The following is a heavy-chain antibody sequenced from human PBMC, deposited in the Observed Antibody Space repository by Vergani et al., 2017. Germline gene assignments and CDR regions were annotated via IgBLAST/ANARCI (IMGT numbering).Heavy chain of an antibody. D-gene: IGHD3-10*01. CDR1: GGSFSGYY. CDR3: ARGTRYYGSGRYYGMDV. V-gene: IGHV4-34*01. Sequence: QVQLQQWGAGLLKPSETLSLTCAVYGGSFSGYYWSWIRQPPGKGLEWIGEINHSGSTNYNPSLKSRVTISLDTSKNQFSLKLSSVTAADTAVYYCARGTRYYGSGRYYGMDVWGQGTTVTVSS. J-gene: IGHJ6*02. CDR2: INHSGST.